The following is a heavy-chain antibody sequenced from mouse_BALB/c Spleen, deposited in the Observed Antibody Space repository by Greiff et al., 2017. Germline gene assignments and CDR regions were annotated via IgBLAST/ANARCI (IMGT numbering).Heavy chain of an antibody. V-gene: IGHV1-7*01. Sequence: QAQLQQSGAELAKPGASVKMSCKASGYTFTSYWMHWVKQRPGQGLEWIGYINPSTGYTEYNQKFKDKATLTADKSSSTAYMQLSSLTSEDSAVYYCARIYGPYAMDYWGQGTSVTVSS. CDR2: INPSTGYT. CDR3: ARIYGPYAMDY. J-gene: IGHJ4*01. CDR1: GYTFTSYW. D-gene: IGHD1-1*02.